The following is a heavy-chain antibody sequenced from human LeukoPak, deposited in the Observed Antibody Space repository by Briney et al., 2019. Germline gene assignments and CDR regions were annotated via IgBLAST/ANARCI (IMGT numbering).Heavy chain of an antibody. CDR3: ARAYFSSSSCYFDY. Sequence: YPSETLSLTCTVSGGSISSSGFYWGWIRQPPGKGLEWIGTIYYSGGTYYNPSLKSRVTISVDTSKNQFSLKLSSVTAADTAVYFCARAYFSSSSCYFDYWGQGTLVTVSS. D-gene: IGHD2-15*01. CDR1: GGSISSSGFY. CDR2: IYYSGGT. J-gene: IGHJ4*02. V-gene: IGHV4-39*01.